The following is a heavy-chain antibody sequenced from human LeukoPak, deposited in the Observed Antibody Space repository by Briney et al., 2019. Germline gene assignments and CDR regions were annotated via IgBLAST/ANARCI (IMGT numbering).Heavy chain of an antibody. V-gene: IGHV4-39*07. D-gene: IGHD3-16*01. CDR1: GGSISSSSYY. Sequence: ETLSLTCTASGGSISSSSYYWGWIRQPPGKGLEWIGSIYYSGSTYYNPSLKSRVTISVDTSKNQFSLKLSSVTAADTAVYYCARDWGMYNWFDPWGQGTLVTVSS. CDR3: ARDWGMYNWFDP. J-gene: IGHJ5*02. CDR2: IYYSGST.